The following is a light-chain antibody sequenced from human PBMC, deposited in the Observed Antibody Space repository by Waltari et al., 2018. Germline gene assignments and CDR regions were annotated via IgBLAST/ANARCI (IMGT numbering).Light chain of an antibody. J-gene: IGKJ3*01. CDR3: LQAPIT. CDR1: QRLENTDGNTY. Sequence: VVLTQSPLSLPVTLGQPASISCRSTQRLENTDGNTYLDWFLQRPGQSPRRLIYKVSERDSGVPDRFSGIGSGSNFTLKISRVEAEDVGVYYCLQAPITFGPGTRVDIK. CDR2: KVS. V-gene: IGKV2-30*01.